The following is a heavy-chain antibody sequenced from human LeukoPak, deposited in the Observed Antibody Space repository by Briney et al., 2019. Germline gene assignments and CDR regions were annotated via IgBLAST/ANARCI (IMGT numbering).Heavy chain of an antibody. D-gene: IGHD6-19*01. J-gene: IGHJ4*02. V-gene: IGHV3-7*01. CDR2: INPDGSEK. CDR3: ARDRGYSSFDY. Sequence: PGGSLRLSCAASGFTFSYAWMNWVRQAPGKGLEWVASINPDGSEKYSVDSVKGRFTISRDNAKNSLYLQMNSLRAEDTAVYYCARDRGYSSFDYWGQGTLVTVSS. CDR1: GFTFSYAW.